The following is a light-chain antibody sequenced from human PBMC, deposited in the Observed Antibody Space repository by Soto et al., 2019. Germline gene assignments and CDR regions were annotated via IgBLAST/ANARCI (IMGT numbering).Light chain of an antibody. CDR3: QQYVTAFRS. Sequence: DVPMPPSTSTLSSSVGDRVTLTFRASQSISSWLAWYQQKPGTAPKLLIYKASSLESGVPSRFSGSGSGTEFTLTISSLQPDDFATYYCQQYVTAFRSFGQGTKVDI. CDR1: QSISSW. CDR2: KAS. V-gene: IGKV1-5*03. J-gene: IGKJ1*01.